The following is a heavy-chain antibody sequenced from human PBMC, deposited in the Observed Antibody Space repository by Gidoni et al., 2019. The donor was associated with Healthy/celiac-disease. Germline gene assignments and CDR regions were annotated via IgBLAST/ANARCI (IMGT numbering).Heavy chain of an antibody. CDR2: ISSSSSYT. D-gene: IGHD4-4*01. Sequence: QVQLVESGGGLVKPGGSLRLSCAASGFTFSDYYMSWIRQAPGKGLEWVSYISSSSSYTNYADSVKGRFTISRDNAKNSLYLQMNSLRAEDTAVYYCATLRLQSASHDASDIWGQGTMVTVSS. V-gene: IGHV3-11*06. J-gene: IGHJ3*02. CDR3: ATLRLQSASHDASDI. CDR1: GFTFSDYY.